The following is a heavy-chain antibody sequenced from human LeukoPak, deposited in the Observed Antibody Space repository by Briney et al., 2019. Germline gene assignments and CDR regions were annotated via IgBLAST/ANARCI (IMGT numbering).Heavy chain of an antibody. Sequence: GSLRLSCAASGFTFSSYGMHWVRQAPGKGLEWVAVIWYDGSNKYYADSVKGRFTISRDNSKNTLYLQMNSLRAEDTAVYYCARGVVDYYDSSGQVSGAFDNWGQGTMVTVSS. D-gene: IGHD3-22*01. CDR3: ARGVVDYYDSSGQVSGAFDN. J-gene: IGHJ3*02. CDR2: IWYDGSNK. V-gene: IGHV3-33*01. CDR1: GFTFSSYG.